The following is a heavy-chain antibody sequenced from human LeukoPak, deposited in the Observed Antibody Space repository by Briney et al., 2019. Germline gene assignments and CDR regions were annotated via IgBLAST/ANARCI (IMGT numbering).Heavy chain of an antibody. D-gene: IGHD2-2*01. CDR1: GFTFSSYW. Sequence: GGSLRLSCTASGFTFSSYWMSWVRQAPGEGLEWVANINQDASEKYYVDSVKGRFTISRDNAENSLYLQMNSLRAEDTAVYYCARGRRVPAAMGNWFDPWGRGTLVTVSS. V-gene: IGHV3-7*01. CDR3: ARGRRVPAAMGNWFDP. CDR2: INQDASEK. J-gene: IGHJ5*02.